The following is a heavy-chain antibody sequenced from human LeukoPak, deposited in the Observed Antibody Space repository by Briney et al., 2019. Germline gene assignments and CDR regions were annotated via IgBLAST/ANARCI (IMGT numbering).Heavy chain of an antibody. J-gene: IGHJ4*02. V-gene: IGHV3-30*18. D-gene: IGHD3-22*01. CDR3: AKDREVYYYDSSGPDY. CDR2: ISYDGSNK. Sequence: PGGSLRLSCAASGFTFSSYGMHWVRQAPGKGLEWVAVISYDGSNKYYADSVKGRFTISRDNSKNALYLQMNSPRAEDTAVYYCAKDREVYYYDSSGPDYWGQGTLVTVSS. CDR1: GFTFSSYG.